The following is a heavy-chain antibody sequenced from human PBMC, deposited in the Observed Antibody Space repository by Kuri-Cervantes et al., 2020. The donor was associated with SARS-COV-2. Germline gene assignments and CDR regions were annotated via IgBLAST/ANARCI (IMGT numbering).Heavy chain of an antibody. Sequence: GESLKISCAASGFTFSSYAMSWVRQAPGKGLERVSAISGSGGSTYYADSVKGRFTISRDNSKNTLYLQMNSLRAEDTAVYYCARVRSGLSRTSFYQKYYYGMDVWGQGTTVTVSS. CDR2: ISGSGGST. CDR1: GFTFSSYA. V-gene: IGHV3-23*01. J-gene: IGHJ6*02. CDR3: ARVRSGLSRTSFYQKYYYGMDV. D-gene: IGHD3-10*01.